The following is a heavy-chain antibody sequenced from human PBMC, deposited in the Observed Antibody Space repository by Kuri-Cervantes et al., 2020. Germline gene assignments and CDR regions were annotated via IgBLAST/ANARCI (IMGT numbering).Heavy chain of an antibody. D-gene: IGHD2-2*01. J-gene: IGHJ6*03. CDR1: GYSISSGYY. CDR3: ARGRVVPAAMAGYMDV. V-gene: IGHV4-38-2*02. Sequence: SDTLSLTCTVSGYSISSGYYWGWIRQPPGKGLEWIGSIYHSGSTYYNPSLKSRVTISVDTSKNQFSLKLSSVTAADTAVYYCARGRVVPAAMAGYMDVWGKGTTVTVSS. CDR2: IYHSGST.